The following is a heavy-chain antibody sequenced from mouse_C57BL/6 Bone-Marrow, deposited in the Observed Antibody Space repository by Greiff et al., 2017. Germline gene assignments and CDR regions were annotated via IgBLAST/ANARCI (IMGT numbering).Heavy chain of an antibody. CDR1: GYSITSGYY. CDR3: ARGGGY. V-gene: IGHV3-6*01. CDR2: ISYDGSN. J-gene: IGHJ2*01. Sequence: ESGPGLVKPPQSLSLTCSVTGYSITSGYYWNWIRQFPGNKLEWMGYISYDGSNNYNPSLKNRISITRDTSKNQFFLKLKSVTTEDTATYYCARGGGYWGQGTTLTVSS.